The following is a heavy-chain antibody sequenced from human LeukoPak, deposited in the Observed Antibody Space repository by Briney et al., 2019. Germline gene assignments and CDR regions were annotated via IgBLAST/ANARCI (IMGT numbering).Heavy chain of an antibody. CDR3: ASHGDYGGFDY. CDR2: IRSKAYGGTT. V-gene: IGHV3-49*03. D-gene: IGHD4-17*01. J-gene: IGHJ4*02. CDR1: GFTFGDYA. Sequence: GGSLRLSCTASGFTFGDYAMSWIRQAPGKGLEWVGFIRSKAYGGTTEYAASVKGRFTISRDNAKNSLYLQMNSLRAEDTAVYYCASHGDYGGFDYWGQGTLVTVSS.